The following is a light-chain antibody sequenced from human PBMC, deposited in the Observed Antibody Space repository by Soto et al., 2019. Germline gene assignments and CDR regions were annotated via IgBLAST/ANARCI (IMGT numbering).Light chain of an antibody. CDR3: QQRINWPIT. V-gene: IGKV3-11*01. CDR1: QSVNCY. Sequence: EIVLTQSPATLSLSPGERAALSCRASQSVNCYLAWYQQKPGQAPRLLIYDASNRATGIPARFSGSGSGTDFTLTISSLEPEDFALYYCQQRINWPITFSGGTKVEIK. J-gene: IGKJ4*01. CDR2: DAS.